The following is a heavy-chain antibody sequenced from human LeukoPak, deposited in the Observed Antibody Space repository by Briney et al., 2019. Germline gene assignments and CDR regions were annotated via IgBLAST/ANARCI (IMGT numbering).Heavy chain of an antibody. J-gene: IGHJ4*02. CDR1: GYTFTGYY. D-gene: IGHD4-17*01. CDR2: INPNSGGT. Sequence: ASVKVSCKASGYTFTGYYMHWVRQAPGQGLEWMGRINPNSGGTDYAQKFQGRVTMTRDTSISKAYLEFSSLRSDDTAVYYCARDWSMTTLDYWGQGTLVTVSS. V-gene: IGHV1-2*06. CDR3: ARDWSMTTLDY.